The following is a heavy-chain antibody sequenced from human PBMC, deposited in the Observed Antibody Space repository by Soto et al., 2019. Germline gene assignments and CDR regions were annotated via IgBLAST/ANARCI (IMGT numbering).Heavy chain of an antibody. Sequence: EEQLVESGGGLVQPGRSLRLSCAASGFTFDDYAMHWVRQAPGKGLDWVSGINWNSGRIGYADSVKGRITISRDNAKTSLSLQMNSLRAEDTALYYCAKDRGSGSYAANYQYYGMDVWGQGTTVTVSS. CDR1: GFTFDDYA. CDR2: INWNSGRI. CDR3: AKDRGSGSYAANYQYYGMDV. V-gene: IGHV3-9*01. J-gene: IGHJ6*01. D-gene: IGHD3-10*01.